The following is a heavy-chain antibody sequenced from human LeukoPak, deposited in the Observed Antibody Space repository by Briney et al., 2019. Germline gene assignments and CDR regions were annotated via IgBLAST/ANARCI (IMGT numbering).Heavy chain of an antibody. CDR2: ISTDGSTT. CDR3: VRDRTTVTVFDY. J-gene: IGHJ4*02. CDR1: GFTFSSHW. V-gene: IGHV3-74*01. D-gene: IGHD4-17*01. Sequence: GGSLRLSCAASGFTFSSHWMHWVRQAPGKGLVWVSRISTDGSTTGYADSLQGRFTISRDNAKNTVYLQMHSLRAEDTAVYYCVRDRTTVTVFDYWGQGTLVTVSS.